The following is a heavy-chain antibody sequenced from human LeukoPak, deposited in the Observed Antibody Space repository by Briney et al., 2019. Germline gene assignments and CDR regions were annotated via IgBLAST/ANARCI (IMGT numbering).Heavy chain of an antibody. CDR3: TKSLGSQLGYFDS. CDR1: GFTFSSYA. J-gene: IGHJ4*02. Sequence: GGSLRLSSAASGFTFSSYAMKWVRQAPGKGLEWVSSISGTGVTTYYADSVKGRFTISRDNSKSTLHLQMNSLRAEDTAVYYCTKSLGSQLGYFDSWGRGTLVTVSS. D-gene: IGHD5-18*01. CDR2: ISGTGVTT. V-gene: IGHV3-23*01.